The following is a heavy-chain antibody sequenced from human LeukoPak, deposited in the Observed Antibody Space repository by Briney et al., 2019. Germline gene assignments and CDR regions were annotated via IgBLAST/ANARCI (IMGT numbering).Heavy chain of an antibody. V-gene: IGHV4-59*08. D-gene: IGHD2-2*02. CDR3: VAGYNFDY. CDR2: ISDIGST. CDR1: GGSISSYY. Sequence: SETLSLTCTVSGGSISSYYWSWIRQPPGKGLEWIAYISDIGSTNYNPSLKSRVTISPDTSKNEFSLKLSSVTAAETAVYYCVAGYNFDYWGQGILVTVSS. J-gene: IGHJ4*02.